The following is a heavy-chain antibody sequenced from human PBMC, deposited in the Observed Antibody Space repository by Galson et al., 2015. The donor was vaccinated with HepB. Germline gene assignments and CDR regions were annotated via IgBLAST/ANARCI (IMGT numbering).Heavy chain of an antibody. V-gene: IGHV3-66*01. CDR1: GFTVSNNY. J-gene: IGHJ4*02. CDR2: IYSHGVT. D-gene: IGHD1-1*01. Sequence: SLRLSCAVSGFTVSNNYMSWIRQAPGKGLEWVSLIYSHGVTNYADSVKGRFTISRDNSENTLSLQMDSLRAEDTAVYYCARKTDGPKGDYWGQGTQVTVSS. CDR3: ARKTDGPKGDY.